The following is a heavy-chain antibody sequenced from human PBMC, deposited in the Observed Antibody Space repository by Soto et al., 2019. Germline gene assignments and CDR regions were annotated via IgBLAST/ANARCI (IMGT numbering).Heavy chain of an antibody. V-gene: IGHV3-23*01. CDR2: ISVSGGST. Sequence: GGSLRLSCAASGFTFSSYAMSGFRQAPGEGLEWVSSISVSGGSTYYADSVKGRFTISRDNSKSTLFLHMNSLRAEATAVYYCAKAAGSDYYPVDYWGQGTLVTVSS. D-gene: IGHD3-22*01. J-gene: IGHJ4*02. CDR3: AKAAGSDYYPVDY. CDR1: GFTFSSYA.